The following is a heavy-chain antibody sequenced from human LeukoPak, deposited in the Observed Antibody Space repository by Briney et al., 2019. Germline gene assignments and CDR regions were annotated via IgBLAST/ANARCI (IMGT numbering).Heavy chain of an antibody. Sequence: PGGSLRLSCAASGFTFSSYSMNWVRQAPGKGLEWVSSISSSSSYIYYADSVKGRFTISRDNSKNTLYLQMNSLRVEDTAVYYCAKEGIGDGPDYWGQGTQVTVSS. V-gene: IGHV3-21*01. J-gene: IGHJ4*02. CDR3: AKEGIGDGPDY. CDR2: ISSSSSYI. D-gene: IGHD2-21*02. CDR1: GFTFSSYS.